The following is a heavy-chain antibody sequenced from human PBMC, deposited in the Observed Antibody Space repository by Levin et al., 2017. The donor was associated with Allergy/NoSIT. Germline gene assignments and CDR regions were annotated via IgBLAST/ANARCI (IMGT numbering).Heavy chain of an antibody. CDR3: ARGSTGSGWYPYMDV. CDR1: GGSISNSY. CDR2: IYSSGST. Sequence: SQTLSLTCTVSGGSISNSYWSWIRQPPGKGLEWIGYIYSSGSTNYNPSLESRVTISVDTSKNQFSLKLSSVTAADTAVYFCARGSTGSGWYPYMDVWGKGTTVTVSS. D-gene: IGHD6-19*01. V-gene: IGHV4-59*01. J-gene: IGHJ6*03.